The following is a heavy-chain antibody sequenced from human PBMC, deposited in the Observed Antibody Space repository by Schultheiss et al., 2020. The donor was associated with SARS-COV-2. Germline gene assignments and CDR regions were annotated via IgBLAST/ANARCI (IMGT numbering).Heavy chain of an antibody. Sequence: ASVKVSCKASGYTFTSYDINWVRQATGQGLEWMGWMNPNSGNTGYAQKFQGRVTMTRNTSISTAYMELSSLRSEDTAVYYCARGGHYYGSGSYYNPYYYGMDVWGQGTTVTVSS. V-gene: IGHV1-8*02. CDR1: GYTFTSYD. CDR3: ARGGHYYGSGSYYNPYYYGMDV. D-gene: IGHD3-10*01. J-gene: IGHJ6*02. CDR2: MNPNSGNT.